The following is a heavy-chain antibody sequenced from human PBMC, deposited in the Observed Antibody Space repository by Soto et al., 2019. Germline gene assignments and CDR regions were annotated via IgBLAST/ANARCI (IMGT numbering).Heavy chain of an antibody. J-gene: IGHJ6*02. D-gene: IGHD1-1*01. CDR2: ISAYNDNI. Sequence: QIQLVQSGPEVKKPAASVKVSCKASGYTFTSYGISWVRQAPGQGLEWMGWISAYNDNIHYAQKLQGRGTLTTDTSSNTAYMKLRILRSDDTAFYYCARDRSTRDTGPTGMDVWGQGTSVTVSS. V-gene: IGHV1-18*01. CDR3: ARDRSTRDTGPTGMDV. CDR1: GYTFTSYG.